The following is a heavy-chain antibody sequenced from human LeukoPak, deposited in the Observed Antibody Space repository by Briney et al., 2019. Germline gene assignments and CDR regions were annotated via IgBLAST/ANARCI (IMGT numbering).Heavy chain of an antibody. CDR3: AKDRNPGIAVVHAFDI. CDR2: ISWNSGSI. Sequence: GRSLRLSCAASGFTFDDYAMHWVRQAPGKGLEWVSGISWNSGSIGYADSVKGRFTISRDNAKNSLYLQMNSLRAEDTALYYCAKDRNPGIAVVHAFDIWGQGTMVTVSS. CDR1: GFTFDDYA. V-gene: IGHV3-9*01. J-gene: IGHJ3*02. D-gene: IGHD6-19*01.